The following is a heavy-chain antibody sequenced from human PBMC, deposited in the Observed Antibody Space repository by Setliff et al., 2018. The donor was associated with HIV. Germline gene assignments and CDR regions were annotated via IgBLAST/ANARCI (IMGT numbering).Heavy chain of an antibody. J-gene: IGHJ4*02. CDR2: IFDSGST. V-gene: IGHV4-39*01. CDR1: GASITNSNSY. CDR3: ARLSSYRSSSYYFDY. Sequence: PSETLSLTCNVYGASITNSNSYWGWIRQPPGKRLEWLGSIFDSGSTSYNPSLSGRLTISVDTSKNQFSLKLNSVTAADTAVYHCARLSSYRSSSYYFDYWGQGALVTVSS. D-gene: IGHD6-6*01.